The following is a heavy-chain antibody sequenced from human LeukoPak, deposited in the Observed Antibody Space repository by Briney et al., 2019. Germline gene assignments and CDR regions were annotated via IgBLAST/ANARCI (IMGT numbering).Heavy chain of an antibody. CDR1: VYTFTSYA. D-gene: IGHD1-20*01. CDR3: ARDAIPGRTSHFDY. CDR2: INAGDGET. J-gene: IGHJ4*02. Sequence: ASVKVSCKASVYTFTSYAMHWVRQAPGQRLEWMGWINAGDGETKYSQKFQGRVTLARDTSASTVYMEVSSLRSEDTAVYYCARDAIPGRTSHFDYWGQGTLVTVSS. V-gene: IGHV1-3*01.